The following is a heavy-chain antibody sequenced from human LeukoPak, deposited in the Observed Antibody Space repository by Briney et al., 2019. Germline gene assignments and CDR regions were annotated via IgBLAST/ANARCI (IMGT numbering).Heavy chain of an antibody. D-gene: IGHD3-10*01. CDR1: GGSISTYY. J-gene: IGHJ5*02. CDR2: IYYSGSS. Sequence: PSETLSLTCTVSGGSISTYYWSWIRQPPGKGLEWIGFIYYSGSSNYNPSLKSRVIMSVDTSKNHFSLKLNSVTAADTAVYYCARHGGEITLVRGVINWFDPWGQGTQVTVSS. CDR3: ARHGGEITLVRGVINWFDP. V-gene: IGHV4-59*08.